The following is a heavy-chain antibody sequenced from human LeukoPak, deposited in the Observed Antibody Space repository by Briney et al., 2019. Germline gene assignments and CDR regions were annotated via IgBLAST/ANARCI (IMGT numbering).Heavy chain of an antibody. CDR1: GYTFSNYG. CDR2: ISAYNGNT. Sequence: GASVKVSCKASGYTFSNYGISWVRQAPGQGLEWVAWISAYNGNTNYAQTFQGRVTMTTDTPTSTAYMELRSLGSDDTAVYYCARDLRPSDYYNYMDVWGKGTTVTVSS. V-gene: IGHV1-18*01. J-gene: IGHJ6*03. CDR3: ARDLRPSDYYNYMDV.